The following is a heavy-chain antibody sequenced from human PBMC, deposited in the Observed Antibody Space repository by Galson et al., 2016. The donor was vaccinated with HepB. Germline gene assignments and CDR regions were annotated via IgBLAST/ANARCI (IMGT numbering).Heavy chain of an antibody. J-gene: IGHJ2*01. V-gene: IGHV3-30-3*01. D-gene: IGHD6-13*01. CDR1: GFTFSHYP. CDR3: AREYRNSGLNFWYFDL. Sequence: SLRLSCAASGFTFSHYPMHWVRQAPGKGLEWVALISFDGSNKYYADTLKGRFTISRDNSKNTLYLQMSSLRTEDTAVYYCAREYRNSGLNFWYFDLWGRGTLVTVSS. CDR2: ISFDGSNK.